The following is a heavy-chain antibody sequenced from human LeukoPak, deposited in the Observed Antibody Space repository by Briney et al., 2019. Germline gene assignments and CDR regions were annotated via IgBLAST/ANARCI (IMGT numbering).Heavy chain of an antibody. Sequence: PGGSLRLSCAVSRFSFSTYAMSWVRQAPGQGLEWVSAISNGGTDTYYADSVKGRFTISRDNSKNTLYLHMTSLRVEDTAVYYCANYRKPQGLDYWGQGTLVTVSS. CDR1: RFSFSTYA. V-gene: IGHV3-23*01. CDR2: ISNGGTDT. CDR3: ANYRKPQGLDY. D-gene: IGHD1-14*01. J-gene: IGHJ4*02.